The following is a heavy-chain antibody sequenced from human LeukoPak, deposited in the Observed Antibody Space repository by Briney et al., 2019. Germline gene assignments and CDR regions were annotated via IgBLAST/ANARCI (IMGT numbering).Heavy chain of an antibody. V-gene: IGHV3-23*01. J-gene: IGHJ4*02. D-gene: IGHD2-2*01. Sequence: PGGSLRLSCAASGFTFSNYGMNWVRQAPGKGLEWVTAISASGGNTYYADSVKGRFTISRDNAKDTLHLQMNSLRAEDTAFYYCAKGLTWDSTSCSDWGQGTLVTVSS. CDR2: ISASGGNT. CDR1: GFTFSNYG. CDR3: AKGLTWDSTSCSD.